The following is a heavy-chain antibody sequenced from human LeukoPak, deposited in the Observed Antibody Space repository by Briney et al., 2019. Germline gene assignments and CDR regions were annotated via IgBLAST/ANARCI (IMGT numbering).Heavy chain of an antibody. D-gene: IGHD6-13*01. CDR1: GFTFSSYA. CDR3: AKVTLGIAAAGTPFDY. CDR2: ISGSGGST. V-gene: IGHV3-23*01. J-gene: IGHJ4*02. Sequence: GGSLRLPCAASGFTFSSYAMSWVRQAPGKGLEWVSAISGSGGSTYYADSVKGRFTISRDNSKNTLYLQMNSLRAEDTAVYYCAKVTLGIAAAGTPFDYWGQGTLVTVSS.